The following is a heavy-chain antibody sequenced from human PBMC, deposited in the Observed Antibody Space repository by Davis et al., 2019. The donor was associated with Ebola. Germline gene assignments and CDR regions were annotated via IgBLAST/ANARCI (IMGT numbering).Heavy chain of an antibody. V-gene: IGHV3-7*03. CDR1: GFTFSSYW. CDR3: ARARGITMVRGVILGIYYFDY. CDR2: IKQDRSEK. J-gene: IGHJ4*02. Sequence: GESLKISCAASGFTFSSYWMSWVRQAPGKGLEWVANIKQDRSEKYYVDSVKGRFTISRDNAKNSLYLQMNRLRAEDTAVYYCARARGITMVRGVILGIYYFDYWGQGTLVTVSS. D-gene: IGHD3-10*01.